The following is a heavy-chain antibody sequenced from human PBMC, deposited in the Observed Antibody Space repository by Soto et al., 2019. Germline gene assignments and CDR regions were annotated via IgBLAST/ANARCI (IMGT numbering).Heavy chain of an antibody. D-gene: IGHD2-21*02. Sequence: SETLSLTCGVSGGTVASSDWWSCVRKYPGGGLEWIGNVYHTGDTNFNPSLQSRVTISVDKSNNQFSLRLNSLTAADTAVYFCAREIVTAGGNNYFDPWGPGTLVTVSS. V-gene: IGHV4-4*02. CDR3: AREIVTAGGNNYFDP. CDR2: VYHTGDT. CDR1: GGTVASSDW. J-gene: IGHJ5*02.